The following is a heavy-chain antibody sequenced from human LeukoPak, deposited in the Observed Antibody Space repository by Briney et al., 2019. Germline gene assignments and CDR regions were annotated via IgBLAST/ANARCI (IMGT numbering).Heavy chain of an antibody. CDR3: ARDRSGSYASSDY. CDR2: IKQDGSEK. Sequence: PGGSLRLSCAASGFTFSSYWMSWVRQAPGKGLEWVANIKQDGSEKYYVDSVKGRFTISRDNAKNSLYLQMNSLRAEDTAVYYCARDRSGSYASSDYWGQGTLDTVSS. D-gene: IGHD1-26*01. J-gene: IGHJ4*02. CDR1: GFTFSSYW. V-gene: IGHV3-7*03.